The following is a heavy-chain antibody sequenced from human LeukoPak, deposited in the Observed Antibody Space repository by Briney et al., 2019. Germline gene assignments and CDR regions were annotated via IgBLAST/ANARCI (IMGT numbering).Heavy chain of an antibody. CDR3: ARHISDYFYYYLDV. V-gene: IGHV4-39*01. CDR2: FYYSGTT. CDR1: GGSISSSSYY. Sequence: SDTLSLTCTVSGGSISSSSYYWGWIRQSPGTGLEWIGSFYYSGTTYYNPSLESRVTISDDMSRNRFSLMLTSVTAADTAIYYCARHISDYFYYYLDVWGTGTTVIVSS. J-gene: IGHJ6*03.